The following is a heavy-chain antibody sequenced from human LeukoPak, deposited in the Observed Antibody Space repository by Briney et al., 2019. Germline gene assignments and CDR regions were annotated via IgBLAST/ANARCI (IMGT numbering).Heavy chain of an antibody. J-gene: IGHJ4*02. D-gene: IGHD3-22*01. CDR1: GFTFSSYA. CDR3: AKDDSIVVALFDY. V-gene: IGHV3-23*01. CDR2: ISGSGGST. Sequence: GGSLRLSCAASGFTFSSYAMSWVRQAPGKGLEWVSAISGSGGSTYYADSVKGRFTIPRDNSKNTLYLQMNSLRAEDTAVYYCAKDDSIVVALFDYWGQGTLVTVSS.